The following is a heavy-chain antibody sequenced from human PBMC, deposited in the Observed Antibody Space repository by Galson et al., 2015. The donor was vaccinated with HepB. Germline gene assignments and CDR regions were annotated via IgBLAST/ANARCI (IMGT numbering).Heavy chain of an antibody. J-gene: IGHJ4*02. V-gene: IGHV3-66*01. D-gene: IGHD4-11*01. CDR2: IYSGGST. CDR3: VRDNGDYSTPFDY. Sequence: SLRLSCAASGFTVSSNYMSWVRQAPGKGLEWVSVIYSGGSTYYADSVKGGFTISRDNSKNTLYLQMNSLRAEDTAVYYCVRDNGDYSTPFDYWGQGTLVTVSS. CDR1: GFTVSSNY.